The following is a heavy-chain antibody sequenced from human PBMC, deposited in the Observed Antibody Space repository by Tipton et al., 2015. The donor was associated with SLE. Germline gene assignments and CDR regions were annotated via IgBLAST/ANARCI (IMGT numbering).Heavy chain of an antibody. CDR3: GRGGRLRNY. Sequence: PGLAKPSETLSLTCIVSGGSISSHCWSWIRQPPGKGLEWIGDIYYSGSTNYNPSLKSRSTISVDTAKNQFSLKLSSVTAADTAEYFCGRGGRLRNYWGQGTLVTVSA. V-gene: IGHV4-59*11. CDR1: GGSISSHC. D-gene: IGHD3-16*01. CDR2: IYYSGST. J-gene: IGHJ4*02.